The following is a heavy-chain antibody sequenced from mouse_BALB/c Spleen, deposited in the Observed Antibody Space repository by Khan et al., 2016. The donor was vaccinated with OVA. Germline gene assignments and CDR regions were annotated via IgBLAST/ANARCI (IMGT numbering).Heavy chain of an antibody. D-gene: IGHD2-14*01. CDR2: INTYTGEP. CDR1: GYTFTPYG. J-gene: IGHJ4*01. CDR3: ARVGYSGTMDY. Sequence: QIQLVQSGPELKKPGVTVKISCKASGYTFTPYGMNWVKQAPGKGLKWMGWINTYTGEPTYVDDFKGRFAFSLETSASTAYLQIHNLKNEDTATYFCARVGYSGTMDYWGQGTSVTVSS. V-gene: IGHV9-3-1*01.